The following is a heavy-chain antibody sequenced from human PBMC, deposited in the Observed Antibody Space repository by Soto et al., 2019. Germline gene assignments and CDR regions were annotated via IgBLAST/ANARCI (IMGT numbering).Heavy chain of an antibody. V-gene: IGHV4-4*02. Sequence: QVQLQESGPGLVKPSGTLSLTCALSGASIITDNWWSWVRQPLGKEMERIGEIYHSGNTNFNPSVKSRVTISVDTSKNQFSLTVSSVTAADTAIYYCARASASSKLRGVVINWGQGTLVTVSS. CDR1: GASIITDNW. CDR3: ARASASSKLRGVVIN. CDR2: IYHSGNT. D-gene: IGHD3-10*01. J-gene: IGHJ4*02.